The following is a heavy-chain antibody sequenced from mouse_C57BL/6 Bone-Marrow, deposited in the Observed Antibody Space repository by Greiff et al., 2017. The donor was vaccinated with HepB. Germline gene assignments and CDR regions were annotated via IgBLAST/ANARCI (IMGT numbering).Heavy chain of an antibody. J-gene: IGHJ4*01. V-gene: IGHV1-82*01. CDR2: IYPGDGDT. Sequence: QVQLQQSGPELVKPGASVKISCKASGYAFSSSWMNWVKQRPGKGLEWIGRIYPGDGDTKYNGKFKGKATLTADKASSTAYMQLSSLTSADTAVYFCARWGDAMDYWGQGTTVTVSS. CDR1: GYAFSSSW. CDR3: ARWGDAMDY.